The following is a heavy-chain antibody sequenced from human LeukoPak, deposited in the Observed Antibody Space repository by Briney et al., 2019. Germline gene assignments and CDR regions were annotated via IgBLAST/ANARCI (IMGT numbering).Heavy chain of an antibody. V-gene: IGHV1-46*01. CDR2: INPSGGST. CDR1: GYTFTSYY. D-gene: IGHD3-22*01. Sequence: ASVKVSCKASGYTFTSYYMHWVRQAPGQGLEWMGIINPSGGSTSYAQKFQGRVTMTRDTSTSTVYMELSSLRSEDTAVYYCARDLDPKDYDSSGYSTWGQETLVTVSS. J-gene: IGHJ5*02. CDR3: ARDLDPKDYDSSGYST.